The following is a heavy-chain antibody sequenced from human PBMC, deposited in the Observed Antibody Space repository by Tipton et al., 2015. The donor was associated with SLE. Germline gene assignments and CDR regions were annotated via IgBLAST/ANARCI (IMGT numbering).Heavy chain of an antibody. CDR2: VFYTGST. CDR3: ARGHERHYDSPNFDI. Sequence: GLVKPSETLSLTCTVSGGSFTNYYWWSWVRQPPGKGLEWIGEVFYTGSTSYSPSLKSRVTISVDTSKNQFSLKLSSVTAADTAVYYCARGHERHYDSPNFDIWGQGTMVTVSS. V-gene: IGHV4-4*02. D-gene: IGHD5-12*01. J-gene: IGHJ3*02. CDR1: GGSFTNYYW.